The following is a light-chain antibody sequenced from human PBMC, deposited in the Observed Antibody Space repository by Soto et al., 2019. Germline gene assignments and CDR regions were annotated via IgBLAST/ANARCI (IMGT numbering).Light chain of an antibody. CDR2: EVS. CDR1: SSDVGAYNS. Sequence: QSVLTQPASVSGSPGQSITISCTGTSSDVGAYNSVSWYQQYLGRAPKLMIYEVSNRPSGVSARFSASKSGNTASLTISGLQAEDEADYYCNSRGGSRPYYVFGTGTKVTVL. V-gene: IGLV2-14*01. CDR3: NSRGGSRPYYV. J-gene: IGLJ1*01.